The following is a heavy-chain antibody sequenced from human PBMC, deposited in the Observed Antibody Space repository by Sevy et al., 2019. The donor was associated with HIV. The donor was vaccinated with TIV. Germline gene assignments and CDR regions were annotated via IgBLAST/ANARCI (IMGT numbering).Heavy chain of an antibody. V-gene: IGHV1-2*02. CDR2: INPNDGVT. CDR3: ARLTTKPTSYLYGMDV. D-gene: IGHD4-17*01. CDR1: GYTFTDYY. J-gene: IGHJ6*02. Sequence: ASVKVSCKASGYTFTDYYIHWVRQAPGQGLEWMAWINPNDGVTNYGQRFQGGVTVTRDTSVSTAYMELRGLTYDDTAIYYCARLTTKPTSYLYGMDVWGQGTTVTVSS.